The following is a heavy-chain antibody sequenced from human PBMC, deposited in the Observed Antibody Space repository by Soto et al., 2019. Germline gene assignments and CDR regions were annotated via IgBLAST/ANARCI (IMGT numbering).Heavy chain of an antibody. CDR1: GDSVSSKSVA. J-gene: IGHJ5*01. Sequence: PSQTLSLTCAISGDSVSSKSVAWNWIRQSPSRGLEWLGRTYYRSKWSTDYAVSVKSRITINPDTSKNQFSLQLNSVTPEDTAVYYCTRALSGSYDSWGQGTLVTVSS. CDR2: TYYRSKWST. V-gene: IGHV6-1*01. D-gene: IGHD1-26*01. CDR3: TRALSGSYDS.